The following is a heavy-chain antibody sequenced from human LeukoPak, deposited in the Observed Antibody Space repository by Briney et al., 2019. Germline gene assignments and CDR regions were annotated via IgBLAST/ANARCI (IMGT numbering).Heavy chain of an antibody. Sequence: SVKVSCKASGGTFSSYAISWVRQAPGQGLEWMGGIIPIFGTANYAQKFQGRVTITADESTSTAYMELSSLRSEDTAVYYCARVLLWFGELLYLDYWGQGTLVTVSS. CDR1: GGTFSSYA. J-gene: IGHJ4*02. CDR3: ARVLLWFGELLYLDY. CDR2: IIPIFGTA. V-gene: IGHV1-69*13. D-gene: IGHD3-10*01.